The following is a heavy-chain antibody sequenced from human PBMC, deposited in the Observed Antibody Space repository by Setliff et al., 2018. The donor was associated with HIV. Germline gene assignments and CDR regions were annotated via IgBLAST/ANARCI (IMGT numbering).Heavy chain of an antibody. V-gene: IGHV4-38-2*02. J-gene: IGHJ1*01. Sequence: SETLSLTCAVSGHSISSGYFCGWIRQTPGKGLEWIGNIYQSGNAYYNPSLKSRVTMSVDTSKNQFSLNLNSVTAADTAVYYCAKEGSTAVAGYADYFQDWGQGTLVTVSS. D-gene: IGHD6-19*01. CDR2: IYQSGNA. CDR3: AKEGSTAVAGYADYFQD. CDR1: GHSISSGYF.